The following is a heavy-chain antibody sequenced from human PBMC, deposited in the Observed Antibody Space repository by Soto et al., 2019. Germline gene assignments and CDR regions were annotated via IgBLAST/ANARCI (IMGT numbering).Heavy chain of an antibody. D-gene: IGHD3-10*01. Sequence: SVKVSCKASGFTFTSSAMQWVRQARGQRLEWIGWIVVGSGNTNYAQKFQERVTITKDISTNTAYMELSSLRSEDTAVYYCATAYMVRGVMKYFDYWGQGTLVTVSS. J-gene: IGHJ4*02. CDR1: GFTFTSSA. CDR3: ATAYMVRGVMKYFDY. V-gene: IGHV1-58*02. CDR2: IVVGSGNT.